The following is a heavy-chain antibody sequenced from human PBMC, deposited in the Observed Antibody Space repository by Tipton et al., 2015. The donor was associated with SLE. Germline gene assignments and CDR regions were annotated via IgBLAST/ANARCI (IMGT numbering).Heavy chain of an antibody. D-gene: IGHD1-26*01. Sequence: TLSLTCTVSGGSISTYYWSWIRQPAGKGLEWIGYIYTSGSTNYNPSLKSRVTISVDTSKNQFSLKLSSVTAADTAVYYCARDGGYYRNWYFDLWGRGTLVTVSS. V-gene: IGHV4-4*07. CDR1: GGSISTYY. J-gene: IGHJ2*01. CDR2: IYTSGST. CDR3: ARDGGYYRNWYFDL.